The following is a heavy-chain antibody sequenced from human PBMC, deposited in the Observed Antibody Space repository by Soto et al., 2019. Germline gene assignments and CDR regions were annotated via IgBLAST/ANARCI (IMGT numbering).Heavy chain of an antibody. CDR3: ARSSGSSNY. J-gene: IGHJ4*02. V-gene: IGHV4-59*01. CDR1: GGSISSYY. Sequence: SETLSLTCTVSGGSISSYYWSWIRQPPGKGLEWIGYIYYSGSTNYNPSLKSRVTISVDTSKNQFSLKLSSVTAADTAVYYCARSSGSSNYWGQGTLVTVSS. CDR2: IYYSGST. D-gene: IGHD1-26*01.